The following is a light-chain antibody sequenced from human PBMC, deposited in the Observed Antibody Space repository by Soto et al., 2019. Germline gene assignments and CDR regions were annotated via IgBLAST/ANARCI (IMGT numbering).Light chain of an antibody. J-gene: IGKJ5*01. V-gene: IGKV3-11*01. CDR3: QQRSNGPLT. Sequence: EIVLTQSPATLSLSPGERVTLSCRASQSVSSYFAWYQQKPGQAPRLLIYDASNRATGIPARFSGSGSGTDFTLTISSLEPEEVAVYYCQQRSNGPLTFGQGTRLEIK. CDR1: QSVSSY. CDR2: DAS.